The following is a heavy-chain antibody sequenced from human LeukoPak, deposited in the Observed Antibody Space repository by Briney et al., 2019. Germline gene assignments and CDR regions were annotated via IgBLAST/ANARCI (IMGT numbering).Heavy chain of an antibody. CDR1: GGSISSYY. J-gene: IGHJ4*02. V-gene: IGHV4-59*01. Sequence: SETLSLTCTVSGGSISSYYWSWIRQPPGKGLEWIGYIYYSGSTNYSPSLKSRVTISVDTSKNQFSLKLSSVTAADTAVYYCARDTYDYVWGSYRLFDYWGQGTLVTVSS. CDR3: ARDTYDYVWGSYRLFDY. D-gene: IGHD3-16*02. CDR2: IYYSGST.